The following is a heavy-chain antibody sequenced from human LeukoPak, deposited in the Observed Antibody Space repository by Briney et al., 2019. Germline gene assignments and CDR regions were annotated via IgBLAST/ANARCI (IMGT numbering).Heavy chain of an antibody. CDR2: MNGDGSGT. D-gene: IGHD3-10*01. CDR3: ARNHCGSVDY. J-gene: IGHJ4*02. Sequence: VGSLRLSCAASRYTSSIYWVRWVRHDPGKGLVWVSRMNGDGSGTDYADSVKGRFTISRDNAKNTLYLQMNSLRAEDTAVYCCARNHCGSVDYWGQGTLVTVSS. V-gene: IGHV3-74*01. CDR1: RYTSSIYW.